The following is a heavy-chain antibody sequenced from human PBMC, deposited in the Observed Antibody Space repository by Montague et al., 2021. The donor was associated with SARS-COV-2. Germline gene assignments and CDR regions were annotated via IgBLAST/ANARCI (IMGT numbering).Heavy chain of an antibody. J-gene: IGHJ4*02. CDR3: ARIPYDILTGYYSGFDY. CDR1: GFSLSTSGMC. Sequence: PALVKPTQTLTLTCTFSGFSLSTSGMCVSWIRQPPGKALEWLALIDWDDDKHYSTSLKTRLTISKDTSKNQVVLTMTNMDPVDTATYYCARIPYDILTGYYSGFDYWGQGTLVTVSS. V-gene: IGHV2-70*01. D-gene: IGHD3-9*01. CDR2: IDWDDDK.